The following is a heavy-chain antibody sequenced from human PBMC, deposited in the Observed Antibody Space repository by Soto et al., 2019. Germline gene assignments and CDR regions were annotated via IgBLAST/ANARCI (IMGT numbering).Heavy chain of an antibody. D-gene: IGHD6-13*01. V-gene: IGHV1-18*01. CDR3: ARVAAARTFDY. CDR2: ISAYNGNT. J-gene: IGHJ4*02. CDR1: GYTFTSYG. Sequence: GASVKVCCKASGYTFTSYGISWVRQAPGQGLEWMGWISAYNGNTNYAQKLQDRVTMTTDTSTSTAYMELRSLRSDDTAVYYCARVAAARTFDYWGQGTLVTVSS.